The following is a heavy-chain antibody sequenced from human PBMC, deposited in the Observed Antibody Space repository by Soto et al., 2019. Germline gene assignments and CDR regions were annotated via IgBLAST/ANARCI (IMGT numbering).Heavy chain of an antibody. CDR3: AIDSGYGSASSVNQYFEY. CDR2: IKFDGPGI. D-gene: IGHD3-10*01. V-gene: IGHV3-7*01. CDR1: GFTYSYYW. J-gene: IGHJ4*02. Sequence: EVQLVESGGGLVQPGGSLRLSCVASGFTYSYYWMSWVRQAPGRGLEWVARIKFDGPGIQYADSAKGRITISRDNAENSLYLPIRSLRDGDRAVYYCAIDSGYGSASSVNQYFEYWGQGSLVTVSS.